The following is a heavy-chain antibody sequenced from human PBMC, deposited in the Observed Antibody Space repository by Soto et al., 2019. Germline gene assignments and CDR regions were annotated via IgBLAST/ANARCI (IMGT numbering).Heavy chain of an antibody. J-gene: IGHJ6*02. Sequence: GASVKVSCKASGYTFTSYGISWVRQAPGQGLEWMGWISAYNGNTNYAQKLQGRVTMTTDTSTSTAYMELRSLRSDDTAVYYCARIVGATRNYYYGMDVWGQGTTVTVSS. CDR3: ARIVGATRNYYYGMDV. V-gene: IGHV1-18*01. D-gene: IGHD1-26*01. CDR1: GYTFTSYG. CDR2: ISAYNGNT.